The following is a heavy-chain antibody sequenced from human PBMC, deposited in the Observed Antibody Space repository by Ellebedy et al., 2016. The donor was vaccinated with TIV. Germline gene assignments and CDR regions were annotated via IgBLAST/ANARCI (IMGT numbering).Heavy chain of an antibody. J-gene: IGHJ3*02. CDR2: ITWSGGKV. CDR1: GFTFDDYV. CDR3: ARSTVINPEGDAYDI. Sequence: PGGSLRLSCAASGFTFDDYVMHWVRQTPGKGLEWVSGITWSGGKVAYADSVKGRFTISRDNAKNSLYLHMNSLRAEDTAVYYCARSTVINPEGDAYDIWGQGTKVTVSS. D-gene: IGHD4-23*01. V-gene: IGHV3-9*01.